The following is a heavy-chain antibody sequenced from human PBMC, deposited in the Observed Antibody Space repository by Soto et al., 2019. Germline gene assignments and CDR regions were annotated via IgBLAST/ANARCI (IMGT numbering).Heavy chain of an antibody. V-gene: IGHV4-59*01. CDR1: GGSISSYY. CDR3: ARGPSVQFYYYGMDV. D-gene: IGHD1-1*01. CDR2: IYYSGTT. Sequence: QVQLQQSGPGLVKASETLSLTCTVSGGSISSYYWSWIRQPPGKGLEWIGYIYYSGTTNYNPSLKSRVTISVDTSKSQFSLHLNSVTAADTAVYYCARGPSVQFYYYGMDVWGQGTTVTVSS. J-gene: IGHJ6*02.